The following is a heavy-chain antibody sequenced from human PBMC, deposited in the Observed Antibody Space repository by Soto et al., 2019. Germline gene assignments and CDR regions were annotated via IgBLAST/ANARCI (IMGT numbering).Heavy chain of an antibody. CDR1: GFTFSTYW. J-gene: IGHJ3*01. V-gene: IGHV3-7*05. D-gene: IGHD2-21*01. CDR2: INQDGSVQ. CDR3: GRDLSLKYSTYWVDAFDF. Sequence: EVQLVESGGGLVQPGGSLRLSCAASGFTFSTYWMTWVRQAPGKGLEWVANINQDGSVQNYVDSVKCRFTISRDNAENILYLQMNSLRAEDAAVYYCGRDLSLKYSTYWVDAFDFWGQGTMVTVSS.